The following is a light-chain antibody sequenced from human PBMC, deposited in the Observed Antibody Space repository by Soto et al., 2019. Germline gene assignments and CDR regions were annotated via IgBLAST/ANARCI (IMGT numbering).Light chain of an antibody. V-gene: IGLV2-8*01. CDR3: SSRTDNSFHVLYI. CDR2: QVS. Sequence: QSVLTQPPSASGSPGQSVTISCTGTSSDVGAYNFVSWYQQHPGKAPKLMIYQVSKRPSGVPDRFSGSKSGDTAFLTVSGLQADDEADDYCSSRTDNSFHVLYIFGTGTKLTVL. J-gene: IGLJ1*01. CDR1: SSDVGAYNF.